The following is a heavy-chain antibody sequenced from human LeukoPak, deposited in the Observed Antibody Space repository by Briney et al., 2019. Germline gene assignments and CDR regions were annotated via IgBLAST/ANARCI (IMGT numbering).Heavy chain of an antibody. Sequence: ASVKVSCKASGYTFTGYYMHWVRQAPGQGLEWMGRINPNSGGTNYAQKFQGRVTMTRDTSISTAYMELSRLRSDDTAVHYCARAPRDGYMADYWGQGTLVTVSS. J-gene: IGHJ4*02. V-gene: IGHV1-2*06. D-gene: IGHD5-24*01. CDR1: GYTFTGYY. CDR3: ARAPRDGYMADY. CDR2: INPNSGGT.